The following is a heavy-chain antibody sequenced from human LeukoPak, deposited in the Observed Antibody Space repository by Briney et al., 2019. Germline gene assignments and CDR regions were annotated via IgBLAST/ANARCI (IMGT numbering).Heavy chain of an antibody. Sequence: ASVKVSCKASGYTFTSYGIRWVRQAPGQGLEWMGWISAYNGNTNYAQKLQGRVTMTTDTSTSTAYMELRSLRSDDTAVYYCARPGKSTYCSSTSCYLGFHYYGMDVWGQGTTVTVSS. CDR3: ARPGKSTYCSSTSCYLGFHYYGMDV. J-gene: IGHJ6*02. V-gene: IGHV1-18*01. D-gene: IGHD2-2*01. CDR2: ISAYNGNT. CDR1: GYTFTSYG.